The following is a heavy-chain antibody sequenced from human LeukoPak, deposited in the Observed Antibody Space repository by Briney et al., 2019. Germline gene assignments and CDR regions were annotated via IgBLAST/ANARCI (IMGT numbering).Heavy chain of an antibody. CDR1: GGSISSYY. Sequence: SETLSLTCTVSGGSISSYYWSWIRQPAGKGLEWLGRIYTSGSTNYNPSLKSRVTMSVDTSKNQFSLKLSSVTAADTAVYYCARDEVTTVTTGLNWFDPWGQGTLVTVSS. J-gene: IGHJ5*02. CDR2: IYTSGST. CDR3: ARDEVTTVTTGLNWFDP. D-gene: IGHD4-11*01. V-gene: IGHV4-4*07.